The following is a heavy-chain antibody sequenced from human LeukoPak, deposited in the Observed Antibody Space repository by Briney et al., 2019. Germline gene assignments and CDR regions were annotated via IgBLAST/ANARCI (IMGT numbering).Heavy chain of an antibody. CDR2: VYYTGST. CDR1: GGSISSYY. J-gene: IGHJ3*02. D-gene: IGHD1-1*01. V-gene: IGHV4-59*08. CDR3: AKSNWNGAGAFHI. Sequence: SETLSLTCTVSGGSISSYYWSWIRQPPGKGLEWIGYVYYTGSTNYNPSLKSRVTISDTSKNQFSLKLNSVTAADTAVYWCAKSNWNGAGAFHIWGQGTVVTVSS.